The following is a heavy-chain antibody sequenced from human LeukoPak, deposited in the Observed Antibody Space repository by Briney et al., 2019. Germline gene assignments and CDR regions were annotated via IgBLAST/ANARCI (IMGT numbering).Heavy chain of an antibody. V-gene: IGHV3-30*03. CDR2: ISYDGSNK. J-gene: IGHJ6*02. CDR1: GFTFSSYG. Sequence: GRSLRLSCAASGFTFSSYGMHWVRQAPGKGLEWVAVISYDGSNKYYADSVKGRFTISRDNSKNTLYLQMNSLRAEDTAVYYCARLAGTKAYYYYGMDVWGQGTTVTVSS. D-gene: IGHD1-7*01. CDR3: ARLAGTKAYYYYGMDV.